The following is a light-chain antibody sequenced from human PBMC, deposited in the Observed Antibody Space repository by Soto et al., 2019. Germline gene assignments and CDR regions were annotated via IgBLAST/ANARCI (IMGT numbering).Light chain of an antibody. CDR2: SNN. CDR1: SSNIGSNY. J-gene: IGLJ3*02. V-gene: IGLV1-47*02. Sequence: QSVLTQPPSASGTPGQRVTISCSGSSSNIGSNYVYWYQQLPGTAPKLLIYSNNQRPSGVPDRFSGSKSGTSASLAISGLRSDDEADYYCAAGDDSLSGRVFGVWTKVTVL. CDR3: AAGDDSLSGRV.